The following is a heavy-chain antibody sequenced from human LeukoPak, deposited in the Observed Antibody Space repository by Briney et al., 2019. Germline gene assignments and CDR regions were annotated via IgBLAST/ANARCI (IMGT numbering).Heavy chain of an antibody. V-gene: IGHV1-46*01. CDR2: INPNSAST. Sequence: GASVKVSCKTSGYTFTNYYLHWVRQAPGQGLEWMGIINPNSASTTYAQKFQGRVTMTRDTSTSTVYMELSSLRSEDTAVYYCARMAAAGTWYFDLWGRGTLVTVSS. J-gene: IGHJ2*01. D-gene: IGHD6-13*01. CDR1: GYTFTNYY. CDR3: ARMAAAGTWYFDL.